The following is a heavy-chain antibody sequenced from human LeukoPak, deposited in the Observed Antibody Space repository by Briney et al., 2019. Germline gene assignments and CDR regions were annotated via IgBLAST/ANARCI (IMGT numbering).Heavy chain of an antibody. CDR2: IYDRGPA. Sequence: PSQTLSLTCTVSGYAITSGGFSWNWIRQPPGRGLEWIGCIYDRGPAYYNPSLKSRFTISVDRPKNQFFLNVTSLTAADTAVYYCARSRQASGLFNSWGQGTLVVVSS. CDR1: GYAITSGGFS. J-gene: IGHJ5*01. V-gene: IGHV4-30-2*01. D-gene: IGHD3-10*01. CDR3: ARSRQASGLFNS.